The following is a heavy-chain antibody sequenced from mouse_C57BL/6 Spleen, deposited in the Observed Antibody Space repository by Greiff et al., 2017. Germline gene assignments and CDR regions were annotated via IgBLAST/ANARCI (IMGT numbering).Heavy chain of an antibody. V-gene: IGHV1-81*01. J-gene: IGHJ4*01. CDR2: IYPRSGNT. D-gene: IGHD1-1*01. CDR3: ARRDPFTVVATRDYAMDY. Sequence: QVQLKQSGAELARPGASVKLSCKASGYTFTSYGISWVKQRTGQGLEWIGEIYPRSGNTYYNEKFKGKATLTADKSSSTAYMELRSLTSEDSAVYFCARRDPFTVVATRDYAMDYWGQGTSVTVSS. CDR1: GYTFTSYG.